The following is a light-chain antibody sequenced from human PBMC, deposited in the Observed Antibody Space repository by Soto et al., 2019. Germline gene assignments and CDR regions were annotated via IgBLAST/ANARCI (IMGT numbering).Light chain of an antibody. CDR2: GAS. V-gene: IGKV3-20*01. CDR3: QQYDSSRLT. Sequence: DIVLTQSPGTLSLSPGESATLSCRASQSVSSSYLAWYQQKPGQAPRLLIYGASSRATGIPDRFSGSGSGTDFTLTISRLEPEDFAVYYCQQYDSSRLTFGGGPKVEIK. CDR1: QSVSSSY. J-gene: IGKJ4*01.